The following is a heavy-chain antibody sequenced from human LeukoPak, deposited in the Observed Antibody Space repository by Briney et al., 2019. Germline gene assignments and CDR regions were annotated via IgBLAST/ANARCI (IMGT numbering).Heavy chain of an antibody. V-gene: IGHV5-51*01. CDR1: GYSFTSYW. D-gene: IGHD6-13*01. Sequence: GESLKIPCKGSGYSFTSYWIGWVRQMPGKGLEWMGIIYPGDSDTRYSPSFQGQVTISADKSISTAYLQWSSLKASDSAMYYCAGQTRGGIVAAGSDYWGQGTLVTVSS. CDR2: IYPGDSDT. J-gene: IGHJ4*02. CDR3: AGQTRGGIVAAGSDY.